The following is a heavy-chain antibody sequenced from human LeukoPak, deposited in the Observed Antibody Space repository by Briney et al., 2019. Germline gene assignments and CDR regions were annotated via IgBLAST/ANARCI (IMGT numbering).Heavy chain of an antibody. CDR3: ARGSYYDTPRASDI. CDR2: ISGGGGST. CDR1: GFTFSSYA. J-gene: IGHJ3*02. V-gene: IGHV3-23*01. D-gene: IGHD3-16*01. Sequence: GGSLRLSCAASGFTFSSYAISWVRRAPGEGREWGSAISGGGGSTYYADSVKCRFTISKGNSKNTRYRQMNRLRDRDGAVFWCARGSYYDTPRASDIWGQGTMVTVSS.